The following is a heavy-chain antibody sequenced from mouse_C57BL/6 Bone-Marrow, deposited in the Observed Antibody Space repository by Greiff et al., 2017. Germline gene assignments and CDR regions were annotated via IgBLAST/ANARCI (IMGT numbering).Heavy chain of an antibody. CDR2: IHPNSGST. D-gene: IGHD1-1*01. CDR1: GYTFTSYW. J-gene: IGHJ3*01. V-gene: IGHV1-64*01. CDR3: AREEKYYGSSFAY. Sequence: QVQLQQPGAELEKPGASVKLSCKASGYTFTSYWMHWVKQRPGQGLEWIGMIHPNSGSTNYNEKFKSKATLTVDKSSSTAYLQLSSLTSEDSAVYYCAREEKYYGSSFAYWGQGTLVTVSA.